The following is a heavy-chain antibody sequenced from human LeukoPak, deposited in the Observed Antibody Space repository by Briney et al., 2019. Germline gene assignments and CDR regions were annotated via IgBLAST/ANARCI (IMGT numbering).Heavy chain of an antibody. CDR2: IWYDGSNK. D-gene: IGHD2/OR15-2a*01. CDR3: ARGVPTTYLPSGLDY. V-gene: IGHV3-33*01. CDR1: GFTFSSYG. J-gene: IGHJ4*02. Sequence: GGSLRLSCAASGFTFSSYGMHWVRQAPGKGLEWVAVIWYDGSNKYYADSVKGRFTISRDNSKNTLYLQVVSLTAEDTAVYYCARGVPTTYLPSGLDYWGQGTLVTVSS.